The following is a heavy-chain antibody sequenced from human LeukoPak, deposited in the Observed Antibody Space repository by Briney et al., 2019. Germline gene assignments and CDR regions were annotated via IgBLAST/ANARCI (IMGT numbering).Heavy chain of an antibody. CDR1: GYTFTSYY. D-gene: IGHD2-21*01. CDR3: ARASAYCGDDCYLLNY. V-gene: IGHV1-46*01. J-gene: IGHJ4*02. Sequence: ASVKVSCKASGYTFTSYYMHWVRQAPGQGLEWMGIINPSGGSTSYAQKFQGRVTMTRDTSTSTVYMELSSLRSEDTAVYYCARASAYCGDDCYLLNYWGQGTLVTVSS. CDR2: INPSGGST.